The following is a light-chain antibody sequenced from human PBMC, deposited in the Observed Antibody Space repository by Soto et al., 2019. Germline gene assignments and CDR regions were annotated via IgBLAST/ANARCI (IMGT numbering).Light chain of an antibody. CDR3: QPYFTIPHN. J-gene: IGKJ2*01. Sequence: DIVMTQSPDSLAGSLGARATITCKSSHSLFYTSNNKNYLAWYQQKPGQSPKLLFYWAYTRESGVTDRISASGSGTDFTLTISSLQAGDVAVYYCQPYFTIPHNVGQGTKVEIK. V-gene: IGKV4-1*01. CDR2: WAY. CDR1: HSLFYTSNNKNY.